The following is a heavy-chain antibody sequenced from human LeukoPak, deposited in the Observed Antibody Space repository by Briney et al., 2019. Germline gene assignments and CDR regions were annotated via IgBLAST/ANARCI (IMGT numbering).Heavy chain of an antibody. V-gene: IGHV3-48*01. CDR3: VGEPYFDY. CDR1: GFTFRNYD. CDR2: ISRSGSTT. Sequence: GGSLRLSCAASGFTFRNYDMNWVRLAPGKGLEWVSYISRSGSTTYYADSVKGRFTISRDNAKNFLYLQVNSLRADDTAAYYCVGEPYFDYWGQGTLVTVSS. J-gene: IGHJ4*02.